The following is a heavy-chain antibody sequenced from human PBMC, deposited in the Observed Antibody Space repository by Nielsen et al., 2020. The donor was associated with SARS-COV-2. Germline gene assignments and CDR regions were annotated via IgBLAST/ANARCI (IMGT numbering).Heavy chain of an antibody. Sequence: GSLRLSCAASGFTFSSYGMHWVRQAPGKGLEWVAVIWYDGSNKYYADSVKGRFTISRDNSKNTLYLQMNSLRAEDTAVYYCARGSYYYDSSGLDIWGQGTMVTVSS. CDR1: GFTFSSYG. V-gene: IGHV3-33*01. J-gene: IGHJ3*02. D-gene: IGHD3-22*01. CDR2: IWYDGSNK. CDR3: ARGSYYYDSSGLDI.